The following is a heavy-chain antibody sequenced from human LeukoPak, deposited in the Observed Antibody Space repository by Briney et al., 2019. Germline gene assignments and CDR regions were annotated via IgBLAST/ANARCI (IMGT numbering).Heavy chain of an antibody. D-gene: IGHD6-19*01. Sequence: GGSLRLSCAASGFTFSSYSMNWVRQAPGKGLEWVSSISSSSIYIYYADSVKGRFTISRDNAKNSLYLQMNSLRAEDTAVYYCARAESSGWSYYYYMDVWGKGTTVTVSS. CDR2: ISSSSIYI. CDR3: ARAESSGWSYYYYMDV. V-gene: IGHV3-21*01. CDR1: GFTFSSYS. J-gene: IGHJ6*03.